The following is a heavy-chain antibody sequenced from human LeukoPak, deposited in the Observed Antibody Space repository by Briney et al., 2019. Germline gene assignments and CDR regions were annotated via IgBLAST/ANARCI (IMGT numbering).Heavy chain of an antibody. V-gene: IGHV3-15*01. CDR1: GFTVSSNY. D-gene: IGHD6-13*01. J-gene: IGHJ4*02. CDR3: MTVLITAAGYSDY. CDR2: IKSKTDGGTT. Sequence: GGSLRLSCAASGFTVSSNYMSWVRQAPGKGLEWVGRIKSKTDGGTTDYAAPVKGRFSISRDDSENTLYLQMTSLKTEDTAVYYCMTVLITAAGYSDYWGQGTLVTVSS.